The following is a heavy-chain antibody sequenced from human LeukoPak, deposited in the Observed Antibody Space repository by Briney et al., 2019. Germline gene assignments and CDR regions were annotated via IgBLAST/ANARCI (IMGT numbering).Heavy chain of an antibody. CDR1: GGSISSSSYY. V-gene: IGHV4-39*07. J-gene: IGHJ4*02. CDR2: IYYSGST. D-gene: IGHD6-19*01. CDR3: AREGDNSSGWYKGIDY. Sequence: SETLSLTCTVSGGSISSSSYYWGWIRQPPGKGLEWMGSIYYSGSTYYNPSLKSRVTISVDTSKNQFSLKLSSVTAADTAVYYCAREGDNSSGWYKGIDYWGQGTLVTVSS.